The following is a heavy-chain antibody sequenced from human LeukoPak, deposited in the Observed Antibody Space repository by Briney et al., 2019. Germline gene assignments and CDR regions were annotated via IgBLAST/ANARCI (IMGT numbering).Heavy chain of an antibody. CDR1: GGSISSGGYS. D-gene: IGHD3-22*01. CDR3: ARVPRGYYDSSGYYQAWFDP. Sequence: SETLSLTCAVSGGSISSGGYSWSWLRQPPGKGLEWLGYIYHSGSTYYNPSLKSRVTISVDRSKNQFSLKLSSVTAADTAVYYCARVPRGYYDSSGYYQAWFDPWGQGTLVTVSS. V-gene: IGHV4-30-2*01. J-gene: IGHJ5*02. CDR2: IYHSGST.